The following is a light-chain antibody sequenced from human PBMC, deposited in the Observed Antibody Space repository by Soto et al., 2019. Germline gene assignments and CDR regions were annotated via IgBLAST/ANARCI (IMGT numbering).Light chain of an antibody. CDR2: DAS. J-gene: IGKJ1*01. Sequence: EIVLTQSPATLSLSPGERATLSCRASQSVSSYLAWYQQKPGQAPRLLIYDASNRATGIPARFSGSGSGTDFTLTISSLEPEDXAVYXCQQRSNWPPWTFGQGTKVEIK. CDR1: QSVSSY. CDR3: QQRSNWPPWT. V-gene: IGKV3-11*01.